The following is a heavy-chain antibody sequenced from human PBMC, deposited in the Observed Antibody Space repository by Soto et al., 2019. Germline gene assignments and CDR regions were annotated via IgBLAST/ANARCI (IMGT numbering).Heavy chain of an antibody. Sequence: EVQLVESGGGLVKPGGSLRLSCAASGFTFSSYSMNWVRQAPGKGLEWVSSISSSSSYIYYADSVKGRVTISRDNAKNALYLEMNTMRAEDTAVYYWARDPGDGCCGDCYSGAFDNWGQGTMVTVSS. D-gene: IGHD2-21*02. V-gene: IGHV3-21*01. J-gene: IGHJ3*02. CDR1: GFTFSSYS. CDR3: ARDPGDGCCGDCYSGAFDN. CDR2: ISSSSSYI.